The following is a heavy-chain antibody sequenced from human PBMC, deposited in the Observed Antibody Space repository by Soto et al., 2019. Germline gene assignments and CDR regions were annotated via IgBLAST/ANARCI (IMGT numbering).Heavy chain of an antibody. Sequence: QVLLVQSGAEVKKPGSSVKVSCKASGGAFSRYAISWVRQAPGQGLEWVGGIFPMSGTPVYAQKLQGRVTLTAYEATTTVDMELSGLRYEDTAFCYCARDYEYQIRAFAALDIWGQGTMVTVSS. J-gene: IGHJ3*02. CDR1: GGAFSRYA. CDR2: IFPMSGTP. CDR3: ARDYEYQIRAFAALDI. D-gene: IGHD3-3*02. V-gene: IGHV1-69*01.